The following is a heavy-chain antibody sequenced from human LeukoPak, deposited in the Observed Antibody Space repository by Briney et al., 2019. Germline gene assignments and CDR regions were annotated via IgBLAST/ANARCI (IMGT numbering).Heavy chain of an antibody. Sequence: GGSLRLSCGGSGFIFSSYWFHWVRQAPWKGLVWVSRINPDGSRTDYADSVRGRFTISRDNAKNTLYLQMNSLRVEDTAVYYCAKSMSGLNDYWGQGTLVTVSS. CDR1: GFIFSSYW. J-gene: IGHJ4*02. CDR3: AKSMSGLNDY. D-gene: IGHD3-3*01. CDR2: INPDGSRT. V-gene: IGHV3-74*01.